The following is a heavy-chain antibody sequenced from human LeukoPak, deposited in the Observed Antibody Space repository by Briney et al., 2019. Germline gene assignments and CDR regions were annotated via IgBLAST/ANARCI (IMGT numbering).Heavy chain of an antibody. D-gene: IGHD3-10*01. J-gene: IGHJ4*02. CDR2: ISESGDGT. Sequence: GGSLRLSCAASGFTFSSYAMSWVRQAPGKGLEWVPAISESGDGTYYADSAKGRFTISRANSKNKLCLQMNSLKAENTAVYYCAKAFYLVGGVEGGDYFDYWGQGTLVTVSS. V-gene: IGHV3-23*01. CDR1: GFTFSSYA. CDR3: AKAFYLVGGVEGGDYFDY.